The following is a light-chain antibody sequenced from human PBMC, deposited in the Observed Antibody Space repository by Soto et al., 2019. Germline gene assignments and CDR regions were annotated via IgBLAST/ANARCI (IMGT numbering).Light chain of an antibody. V-gene: IGKV1-5*01. Sequence: RLTQSPSSLSASVGDTVTISCRASQDISTYLAWYQQKPGKAPTLLIFGASSLHNGVPPRFAGSGSGSEFTLTINRLQPDDFATYFCQHYPLYSEPFGQGTRV. CDR2: GAS. J-gene: IGKJ5*01. CDR1: QDISTY. CDR3: QHYPLYSEP.